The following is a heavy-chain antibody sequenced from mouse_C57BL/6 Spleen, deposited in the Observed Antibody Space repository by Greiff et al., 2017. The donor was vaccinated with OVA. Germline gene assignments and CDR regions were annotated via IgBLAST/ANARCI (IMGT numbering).Heavy chain of an antibody. CDR1: GFNIKDDY. V-gene: IGHV14-4*01. Sequence: VQLKESGAELVRPGASVKLSCTASGFNIKDDYMHWVKQRPEQGLEWIGWIDPENGDTEYASKFQGKATITADTSSNTAYLQLSSLTSEDTAVDYCTTDDYVTFFAYWGQGTLVTVSA. D-gene: IGHD2-4*01. J-gene: IGHJ3*01. CDR2: IDPENGDT. CDR3: TTDDYVTFFAY.